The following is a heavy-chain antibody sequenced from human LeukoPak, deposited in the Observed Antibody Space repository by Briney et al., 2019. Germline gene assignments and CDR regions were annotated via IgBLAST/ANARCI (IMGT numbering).Heavy chain of an antibody. CDR2: ISYDGSNK. CDR1: GFTFSSYW. J-gene: IGHJ6*04. V-gene: IGHV3-30*03. CDR3: ACLWIWGYDDV. D-gene: IGHD5-12*01. Sequence: QPGGSLRLSCAASGFTFSSYWMSWVRQAPGKGLEWVAVISYDGSNKYYADSVKGRFTISRDNSKNTLYLQMNSLRAEDTAVYYCACLWIWGYDDVWGKGTTVTVSS.